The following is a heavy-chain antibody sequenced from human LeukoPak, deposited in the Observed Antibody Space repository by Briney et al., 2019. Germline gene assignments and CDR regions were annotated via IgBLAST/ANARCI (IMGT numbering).Heavy chain of an antibody. V-gene: IGHV4-39*01. CDR2: IYYSETT. CDR1: GGSINSANYY. Sequence: PSETLSLTCTVSGGSINSANYYWGWLRQPPGKGLEWIGSIYYSETTYDNPPLKSRVTISIETSKNQFSLKLSSVTASDTAVYYCARHQIFLRYFGYWGQGTLVTVSS. D-gene: IGHD3-9*01. J-gene: IGHJ4*02. CDR3: ARHQIFLRYFGY.